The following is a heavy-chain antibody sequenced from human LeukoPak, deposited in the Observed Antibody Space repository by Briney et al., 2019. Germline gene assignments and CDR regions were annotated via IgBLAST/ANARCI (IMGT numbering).Heavy chain of an antibody. Sequence: PGGSLRLSCAASGFTFSSFEMNWVRKAPGKGLEWISYISASGTITHYADSVEGRFTISRDNAKNSLYLQRNSLRAEDTAVYYCARVRSEYSRWAIYYYYYMDVWGKGTTVTVSS. D-gene: IGHD4-11*01. V-gene: IGHV3-48*03. J-gene: IGHJ6*03. CDR1: GFTFSSFE. CDR2: ISASGTIT. CDR3: ARVRSEYSRWAIYYYYYMDV.